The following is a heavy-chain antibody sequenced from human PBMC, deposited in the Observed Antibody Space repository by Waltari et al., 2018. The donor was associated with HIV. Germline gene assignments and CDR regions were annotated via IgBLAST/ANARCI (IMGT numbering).Heavy chain of an antibody. CDR1: GFTFTTYA. J-gene: IGHJ4*02. CDR3: ARDPSPPILYDILTGYYFDY. V-gene: IGHV3-30*02. D-gene: IGHD3-9*01. Sequence: QVQLVESGGGVVQPGGSLRLSCAASGFTFTTYAMHWVRQAPGKGLEWVAFVRYDGSNKYYSDSVKSRFTISRDNSKNTLYLQMNSLRADDTAVYYCARDPSPPILYDILTGYYFDYWGQGTLVTVSS. CDR2: VRYDGSNK.